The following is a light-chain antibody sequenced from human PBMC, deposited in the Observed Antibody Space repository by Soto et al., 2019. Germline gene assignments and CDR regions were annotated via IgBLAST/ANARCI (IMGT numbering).Light chain of an antibody. CDR1: QSISGR. J-gene: IGKJ2*01. CDR2: DAS. Sequence: DIHLTQSPSTLSAFVGDRVTISCRARQSISGRLAWYQQKAGRAPNLLIYDASTLETGVPLRFSGSGSGTEFTLTISGLQPDDFATYYCQQYHSYPYPFGQGTKLEIK. CDR3: QQYHSYPYP. V-gene: IGKV1-5*01.